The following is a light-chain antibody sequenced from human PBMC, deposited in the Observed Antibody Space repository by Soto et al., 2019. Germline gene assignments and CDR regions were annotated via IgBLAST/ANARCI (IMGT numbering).Light chain of an antibody. CDR2: AAS. Sequence: DIQMTQSPSSLSASVGDRVTITCRASQSISSYLNWYQQKPGKAPKLLIYAASSLQSGVPSSFSGSGSGTDFTLTISSLQPEHFATYYCQQSYSSPYTFGQGTKLEIK. J-gene: IGKJ2*01. CDR3: QQSYSSPYT. V-gene: IGKV1-39*01. CDR1: QSISSY.